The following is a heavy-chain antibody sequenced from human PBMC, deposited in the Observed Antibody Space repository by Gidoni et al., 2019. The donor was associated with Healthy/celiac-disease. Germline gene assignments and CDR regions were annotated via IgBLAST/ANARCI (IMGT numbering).Heavy chain of an antibody. CDR2: IYPGDSDT. D-gene: IGHD1-26*01. CDR1: GYSFTSYW. CDR3: ARPARVGATPLVDPIDY. J-gene: IGHJ4*02. Sequence: EVQLVQSGAEVKKPGESLTISCKGSGYSFTSYWIGWVRQMPGKGLEWMGIIYPGDSDTRYSPSFQGQVTISADKSISTAYLQWSSLKASDTAMYYCARPARVGATPLVDPIDYWGQGTLVTVSS. V-gene: IGHV5-51*01.